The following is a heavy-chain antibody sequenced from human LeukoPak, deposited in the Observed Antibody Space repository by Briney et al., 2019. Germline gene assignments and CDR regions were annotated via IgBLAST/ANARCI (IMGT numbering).Heavy chain of an antibody. V-gene: IGHV3-33*06. Sequence: GRSLRLSCAASGFTFSSYGMHWVRQAPGKGLEWVAVIWYDGSNKYYADSVKGRFTISRDNSKNTLYLQMNSLRAEDTAVYYCAKVPYGDYVFDYWGQGTLVTVSS. D-gene: IGHD4-17*01. CDR3: AKVPYGDYVFDY. CDR1: GFTFSSYG. J-gene: IGHJ4*02. CDR2: IWYDGSNK.